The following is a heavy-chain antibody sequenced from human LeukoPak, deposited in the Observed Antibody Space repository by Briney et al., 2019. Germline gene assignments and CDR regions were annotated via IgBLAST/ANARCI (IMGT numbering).Heavy chain of an antibody. Sequence: PSETLSLTCTVSGGSISNSYWSWIRQPPGKGLEWIGFVYYSGTTNYNPSLKSRVTISVDTSKYQSSLKLSSVTAADTAVYYCARHYEENWFGPWGQGTLVTVSS. CDR2: VYYSGTT. CDR1: GGSISNSY. D-gene: IGHD3-3*01. V-gene: IGHV4-59*08. J-gene: IGHJ5*02. CDR3: ARHYEENWFGP.